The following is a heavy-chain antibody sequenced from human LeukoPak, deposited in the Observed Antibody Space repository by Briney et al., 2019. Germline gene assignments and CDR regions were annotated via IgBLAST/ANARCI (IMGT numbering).Heavy chain of an antibody. V-gene: IGHV1-2*02. CDR2: INPNSGGT. Sequence: ASVKVSCKASGYTFTGYYMHWVRQAPGQGLEWMGWINPNSGGTKYAQKFQGRVTMTRDTSITTAYMELSSPRSDDTAVYYCARDYYGSGSYYQLGYWGQGTLVTVSS. D-gene: IGHD3-10*01. J-gene: IGHJ4*02. CDR1: GYTFTGYY. CDR3: ARDYYGSGSYYQLGY.